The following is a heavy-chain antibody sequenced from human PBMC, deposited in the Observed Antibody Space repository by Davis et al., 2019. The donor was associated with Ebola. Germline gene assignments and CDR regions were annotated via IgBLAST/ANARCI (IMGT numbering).Heavy chain of an antibody. D-gene: IGHD2-21*02. V-gene: IGHV3-48*02. CDR2: ISGGAGAM. J-gene: IGHJ3*02. CDR1: GFTLSGSS. CDR3: ARGRDYALDI. Sequence: ESLKIPCAASGFTLSGSSMNWVRQAPGKGPEWVSHISGGAGAMEYADSWQGRFTISRDNAKNSLYLKMNSLRDDNTAVYYCARGRDYALDIWGKGTMVTVAS.